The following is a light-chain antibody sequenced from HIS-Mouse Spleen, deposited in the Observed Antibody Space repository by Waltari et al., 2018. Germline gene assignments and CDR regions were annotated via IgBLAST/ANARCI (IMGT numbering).Light chain of an antibody. J-gene: IGLJ3*02. CDR2: KDS. V-gene: IGLV3-25*03. CDR3: QSADSSGTGWV. Sequence: SYELTQPPSVSVSPGQTARITCSGDALPTHYTYWYQQKPGQAPVLVIYKDSGRPSGIPGRFSGSSSGTTVTLTISGVQAEDEADYYCQSADSSGTGWVFGGGTKLTVL. CDR1: ALPTHY.